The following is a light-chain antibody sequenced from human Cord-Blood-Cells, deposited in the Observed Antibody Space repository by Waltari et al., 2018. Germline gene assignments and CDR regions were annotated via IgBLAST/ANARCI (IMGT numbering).Light chain of an antibody. J-gene: IGKJ1*01. CDR3: QQYNNWPPWT. Sequence: EIVMTQSPATLSVSPGERATPSCRASQSVSSNSACYQQKPGQAPRLLIYGASTRATGIPARFIGSGYWTEFTLTISSLQSEDFAVYYCQQYNNWPPWTFGQGTKVEIK. CDR2: GAS. CDR1: QSVSSN. V-gene: IGKV3-15*01.